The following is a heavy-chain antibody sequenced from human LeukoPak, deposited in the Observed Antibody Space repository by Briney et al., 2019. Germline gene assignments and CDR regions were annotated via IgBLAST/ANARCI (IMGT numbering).Heavy chain of an antibody. CDR3: AKTGGVVVAATRPFDY. J-gene: IGHJ4*02. CDR1: GFTFSSYA. Sequence: SGGSLRLSCAASGFTFSSYAMSWVRQAPGKGLEWVSAISGSGGSTYYADSVKGRFTISRDNSKNTLYLQMNSLRAEDTAVYYCAKTGGVVVAATRPFDYWGQGTLVTVSS. V-gene: IGHV3-23*01. CDR2: ISGSGGST. D-gene: IGHD2-15*01.